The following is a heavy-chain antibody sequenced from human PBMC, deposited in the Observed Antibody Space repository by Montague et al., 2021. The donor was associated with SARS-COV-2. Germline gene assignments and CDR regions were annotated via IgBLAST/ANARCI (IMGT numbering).Heavy chain of an antibody. CDR3: ALAVAGRGGYDY. D-gene: IGHD6-19*01. Sequence: CAVSGDSVSSNSAAWNWIRQSPSRGLEWLGRTYYRSKWYYEYALSLKSRITINPDTSKNQFSLQVKSMTPEDTAVYYCALAVAGRGGYDYWGQGTLVTVSS. J-gene: IGHJ4*02. CDR2: TYYRSKWYY. V-gene: IGHV6-1*01. CDR1: GDSVSSNSAA.